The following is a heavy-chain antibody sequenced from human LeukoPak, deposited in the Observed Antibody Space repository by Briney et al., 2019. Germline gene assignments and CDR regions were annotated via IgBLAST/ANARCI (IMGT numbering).Heavy chain of an antibody. V-gene: IGHV3-30*02. D-gene: IGHD4-17*01. CDR1: GFTFSSYG. CDR2: IRYDGSNK. Sequence: PGGSLRLSCAASGFTFSSYGMHWVRQAPGKGLEWVAFIRYDGSNKYYADSVKGRFTISRDNSKNTLYLQMNSLRAEDTAVYYCAKGSADYDVYYYYYMDVWGKGTTVTISS. CDR3: AKGSADYDVYYYYYMDV. J-gene: IGHJ6*03.